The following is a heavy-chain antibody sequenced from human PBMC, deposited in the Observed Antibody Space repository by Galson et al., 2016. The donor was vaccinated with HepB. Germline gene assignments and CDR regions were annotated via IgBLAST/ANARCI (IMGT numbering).Heavy chain of an antibody. CDR2: IDWADDR. CDR3: AQIPPGGEWPHVS. CDR1: GFSLTTTGMC. V-gene: IGHV2-70*01. D-gene: IGHD3-16*01. J-gene: IGHJ5*02. Sequence: PALVKPTQTLTLTCTFSGFSLTTTGMCVSWIRQPPGKALEWLALIDWADDRYYSTPLKTRLTISKDSSKNQVVLTMTNMAPVDTATYYCAQIPPGGEWPHVSWGQGALITVSS.